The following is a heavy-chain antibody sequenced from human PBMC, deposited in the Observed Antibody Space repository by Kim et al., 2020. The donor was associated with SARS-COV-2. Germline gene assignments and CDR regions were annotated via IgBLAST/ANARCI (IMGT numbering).Heavy chain of an antibody. J-gene: IGHJ3*02. CDR3: SRDHSRRSSDAFDI. CDR1: GGTFSSYA. CDR2: IIPIFGTA. V-gene: IGHV1-69*13. Sequence: SVKVSCKASGGTFSSYAISWVRQAPGQGLEWMGGIIPIFGTANYAQKFQGRVTITADESTSTAYMELSRLRSEDTAVYYCSRDHSRRSSDAFDIWGQGTMITVSS.